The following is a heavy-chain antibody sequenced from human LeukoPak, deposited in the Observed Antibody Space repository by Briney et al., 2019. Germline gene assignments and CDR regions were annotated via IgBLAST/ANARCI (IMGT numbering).Heavy chain of an antibody. D-gene: IGHD3-9*01. Sequence: ASVKVSCKASGGTFSSYAISWVRQAPGQGLEWMGGIIPIFGTANYAQKFQGRVTITADESTSTAYMELSSLRSEDTAVYYCASNAPGDILTGYYIDYWGQGTLVTVSS. V-gene: IGHV1-69*13. CDR3: ASNAPGDILTGYYIDY. CDR2: IIPIFGTA. J-gene: IGHJ4*02. CDR1: GGTFSSYA.